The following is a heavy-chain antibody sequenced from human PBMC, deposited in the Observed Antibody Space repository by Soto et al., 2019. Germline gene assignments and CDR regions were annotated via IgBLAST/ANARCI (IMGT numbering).Heavy chain of an antibody. CDR1: GGSISGYY. V-gene: IGHV4-59*01. D-gene: IGHD4-17*01. CDR3: AIDYGDCIA. CDR2: IYNSGST. J-gene: IGHJ5*02. Sequence: SETLSLTCTVSGGSISGYYWTWIRQPPGKGLEWIGYIYNSGSTNYNPSLKSRVTISVDRSKKQFSLKLNSVTAADTAVYYCAIDYGDCIAWGQGTLVTVSS.